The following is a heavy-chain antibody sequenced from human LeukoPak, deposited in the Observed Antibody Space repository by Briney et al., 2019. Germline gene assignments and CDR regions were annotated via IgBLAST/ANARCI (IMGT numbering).Heavy chain of an antibody. V-gene: IGHV4-39*01. CDR3: ARLWLPHWFDP. Sequence: SETLSLTCTVSGGSISSSSYYWGWIRQPPGKGLEWIGTIYYSGSTYYNLSLKSRVTISVDTSKNQFSLRLSSVTAADTAVYYRARLWLPHWFDPWGQGTLVTVSS. CDR2: IYYSGST. J-gene: IGHJ5*02. CDR1: GGSISSSSYY. D-gene: IGHD5-12*01.